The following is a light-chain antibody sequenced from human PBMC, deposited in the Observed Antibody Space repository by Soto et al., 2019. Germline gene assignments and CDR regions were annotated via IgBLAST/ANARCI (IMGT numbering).Light chain of an antibody. CDR3: LQRSTWYT. CDR2: DVS. V-gene: IGKV3-11*01. J-gene: IGKJ2*01. CDR1: QSVSSY. Sequence: IVLTQSPATLSLSPGERATLSCRASQSVSSYLAWYQQKPGQAPRLVIYDVSSRATGVPPRFSGSGSGTDFTLTISCLEPEDFAFYYCLQRSTWYTFGQGTKLEIK.